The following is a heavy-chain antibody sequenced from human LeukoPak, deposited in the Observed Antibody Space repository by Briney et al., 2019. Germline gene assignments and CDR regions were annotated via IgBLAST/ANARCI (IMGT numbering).Heavy chain of an antibody. CDR2: IYYSGST. V-gene: IGHV4-39*07. Sequence: SETLSLTCTVSGGSISSSNNYWGWIRQPPGKGLEWIGSIYYSGSTYDNPSLKSRVTISVDTSKNQFSLKLSSVTAADTAVYYCARGYCSGGSCYSYYYYNYMDVWGKGTTVTVSS. D-gene: IGHD2-15*01. CDR1: GGSISSSNNY. J-gene: IGHJ6*03. CDR3: ARGYCSGGSCYSYYYYNYMDV.